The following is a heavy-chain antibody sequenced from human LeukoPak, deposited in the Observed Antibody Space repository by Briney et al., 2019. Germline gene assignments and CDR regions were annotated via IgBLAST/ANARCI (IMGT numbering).Heavy chain of an antibody. CDR2: INGNGAAT. D-gene: IGHD1-26*01. CDR1: GFTFNNYA. CDR3: ANGLAASGNFLLRDYYYFIDV. Sequence: PGGSLRLSCVASGFTFNNYAMHWVRQALGEGLEWVSTINGNGAATYYADSFKGRFLISRDDSKSTVYLRMNKLRVEDSGLYYCANGLAASGNFLLRDYYYFIDVWGKGTTVIVS. V-gene: IGHV3-23*01. J-gene: IGHJ6*03.